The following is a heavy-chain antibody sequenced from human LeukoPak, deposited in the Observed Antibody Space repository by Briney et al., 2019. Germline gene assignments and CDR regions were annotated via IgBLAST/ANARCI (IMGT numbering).Heavy chain of an antibody. D-gene: IGHD5-24*01. CDR3: ARHPWHSYFDY. J-gene: IGHJ4*02. Sequence: PSETLSLTCTVSGGSISSYYWSWIRQPPGKGLEWIGYIYYSGSTNYNPSLKSRVTISVDTSKNQFSLKLSSVTAADTAVYYCARHPWHSYFDYWGQGPLVTVSS. V-gene: IGHV4-59*08. CDR1: GGSISSYY. CDR2: IYYSGST.